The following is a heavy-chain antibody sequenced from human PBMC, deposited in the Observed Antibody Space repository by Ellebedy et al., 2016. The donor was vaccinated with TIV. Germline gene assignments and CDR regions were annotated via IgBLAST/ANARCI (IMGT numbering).Heavy chain of an antibody. CDR2: ISAYNTKI. V-gene: IGHV1-18*04. D-gene: IGHD3-22*01. CDR1: GYTFTGYY. J-gene: IGHJ4*02. Sequence: ASVKVSXXASGYTFTGYYMHWVRQAPGQGLEWMGWISAYNTKINYAQKVQGRVSMTTDTSTSTAFMELRGLRSDDTAVYYCARSYDNSEFDYWGQGTLVTVSS. CDR3: ARSYDNSEFDY.